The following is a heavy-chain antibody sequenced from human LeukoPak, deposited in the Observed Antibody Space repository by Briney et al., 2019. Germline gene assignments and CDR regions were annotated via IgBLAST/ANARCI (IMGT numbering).Heavy chain of an antibody. CDR3: ARGGVVSYYDSSGYYPPDY. V-gene: IGHV1-2*02. CDR2: INPNSGGT. CDR1: GYTFTGYY. J-gene: IGHJ4*02. Sequence: ASVKVSCKASGYTFTGYYMHWVRQAPGQGLEWMGWINPNSGGTNYAQKFQGRVTMTRDTSISTAYMELSRLRSDDAAVYYCARGGVVSYYDSSGYYPPDYWGQGTLVTVSS. D-gene: IGHD3-22*01.